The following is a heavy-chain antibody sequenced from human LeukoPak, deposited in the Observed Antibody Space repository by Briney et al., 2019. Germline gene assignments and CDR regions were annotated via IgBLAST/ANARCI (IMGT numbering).Heavy chain of an antibody. V-gene: IGHV4-61*02. D-gene: IGHD3-10*01. J-gene: IGHJ3*02. Sequence: SQTLSLTCTVSGGSISSGSYYWSWIRQPAGKGLEWIGRIYTSGSTDYNPSLKSRVTISVDTSKNQFSLKLSSVTASDTAVYYCASYGSGTYAFDIWGQGTMVTVSS. CDR1: GGSISSGSYY. CDR3: ASYGSGTYAFDI. CDR2: IYTSGST.